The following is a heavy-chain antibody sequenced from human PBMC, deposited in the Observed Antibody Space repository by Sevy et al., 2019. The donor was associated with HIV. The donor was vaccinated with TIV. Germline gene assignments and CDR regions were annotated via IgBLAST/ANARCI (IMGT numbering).Heavy chain of an antibody. D-gene: IGHD2-21*01. CDR3: AIARGLGVSPLDY. V-gene: IGHV3-23*01. J-gene: IGHJ4*02. Sequence: GGSLRLSRAASGFTFSSYAMSWVRQAPGKGLEWVSGISASGGSIYYADSVKGRFTISRDISKNTLYLQMKSLRAEDTAVYYCAIARGLGVSPLDYWGQGTLVTVSS. CDR1: GFTFSSYA. CDR2: ISASGGSI.